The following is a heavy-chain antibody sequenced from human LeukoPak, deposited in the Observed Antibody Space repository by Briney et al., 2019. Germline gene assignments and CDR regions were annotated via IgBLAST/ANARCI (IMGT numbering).Heavy chain of an antibody. J-gene: IGHJ5*02. V-gene: IGHV3-30*18. CDR1: GFTFSSYG. D-gene: IGHD6-13*01. Sequence: PGRSLRLSCAASGFTFSSYGMHWVRQAPGKGLEWVAIISYDAVKKYYADSVKGRFTISRDNSKNTLYLQMNSLRPEDTAVYYCAKDGSRNSWSPTGDWFDPWGQGTLVTVSS. CDR2: ISYDAVKK. CDR3: AKDGSRNSWSPTGDWFDP.